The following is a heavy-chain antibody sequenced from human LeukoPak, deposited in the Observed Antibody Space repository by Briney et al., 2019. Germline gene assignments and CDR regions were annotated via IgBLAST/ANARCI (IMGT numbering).Heavy chain of an antibody. CDR3: AWSRKYGAVTTYSWFDP. J-gene: IGHJ5*02. Sequence: SETLSLTCTVSGGSISSSTYYWGWIRQPPGRGLEWIASVSYTGSTTYNPSLKSRVTISVDTSKTQFSLKLSSVTAADTAVYYCAWSRKYGAVTTYSWFDPWGRGTLVIVSS. V-gene: IGHV4-39*01. D-gene: IGHD4-17*01. CDR2: VSYTGST. CDR1: GGSISSSTYY.